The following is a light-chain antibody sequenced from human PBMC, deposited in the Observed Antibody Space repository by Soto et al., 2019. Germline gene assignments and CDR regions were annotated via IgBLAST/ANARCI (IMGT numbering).Light chain of an antibody. CDR3: QQYNSYSGT. CDR2: DAS. V-gene: IGKV1-5*01. CDR1: QNLDTW. J-gene: IGKJ1*01. Sequence: DIQMTQSPSTLSASVGDRVTITCRASQNLDTWLAWYQQKPGKAPKVLIYDASNLESGVPSRFSGSGSGTEFTLTISSLQFDDSATYYCQQYNSYSGTFGQGTKVDIK.